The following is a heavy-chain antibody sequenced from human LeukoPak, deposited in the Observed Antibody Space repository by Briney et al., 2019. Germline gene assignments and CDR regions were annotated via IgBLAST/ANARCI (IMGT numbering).Heavy chain of an antibody. CDR1: GFTFSSYW. CDR3: ARDWHHSDSRDYAFDI. CDR2: MKQDGSGK. D-gene: IGHD3-22*01. Sequence: GGSLRLSCVASGFTFSSYWMSWVRQAPGKGLEWVANMKQDGSGKYYVDSVKGRFTISRDNAKNSLYLQMNSLRAEDTAVYHCARDWHHSDSRDYAFDIWGQGTMVTVSS. J-gene: IGHJ3*02. V-gene: IGHV3-7*01.